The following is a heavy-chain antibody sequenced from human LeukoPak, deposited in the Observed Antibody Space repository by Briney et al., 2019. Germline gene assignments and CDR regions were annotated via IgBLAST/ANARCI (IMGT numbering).Heavy chain of an antibody. CDR2: ITANGDTT. V-gene: IGHV3-23*01. CDR1: GFIFRSYA. CDR3: AKGPAAAFDDAFDI. D-gene: IGHD6-13*01. Sequence: GGSLRLSCVGSGFIFRSYAVTWVRQAPGKGLDWVSSITANGDTTYYADSVKGRFTISRDNSKNTLYLQMNSLRAEDTAVYYCAKGPAAAFDDAFDIWGQGTMVTVSS. J-gene: IGHJ3*02.